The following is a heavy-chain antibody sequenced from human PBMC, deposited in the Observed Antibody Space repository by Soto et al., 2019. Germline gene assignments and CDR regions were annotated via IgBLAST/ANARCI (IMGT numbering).Heavy chain of an antibody. CDR2: INPNNGNR. CDR1: GYSFTYYG. V-gene: IGHV1-18*01. Sequence: QVQLVQSGAEVRKPGASVKVSCQGFGYSFTYYGVNWVRQAPGQGLEWMGWINPNNGNRNYAQKFEDRVTMTAVASTTTVYLELRGLKADDTAIYYCTRDRLRGYDNSGFYSWGQGTQVTVSS. CDR3: TRDRLRGYDNSGFYS. J-gene: IGHJ4*02. D-gene: IGHD3-22*01.